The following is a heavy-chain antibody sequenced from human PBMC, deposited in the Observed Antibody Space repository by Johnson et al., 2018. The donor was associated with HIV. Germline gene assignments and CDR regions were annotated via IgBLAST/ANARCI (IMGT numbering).Heavy chain of an antibody. CDR1: VFTFRSYG. CDR2: ISHDGSNQ. CDR3: AKSVRASSSGAFDI. Sequence: QVQLVESGGGVVQSGRSLRLSCAASVFTFRSYGMHWVRQAPGKGLEWVAVISHDGSNQYYVDSVQGRFTISRDNSKNTLFLQMNSLRAEDTAVYHCAKSVRASSSGAFDIWGQGTMVTVSS. D-gene: IGHD2/OR15-2a*01. J-gene: IGHJ3*02. V-gene: IGHV3-30*18.